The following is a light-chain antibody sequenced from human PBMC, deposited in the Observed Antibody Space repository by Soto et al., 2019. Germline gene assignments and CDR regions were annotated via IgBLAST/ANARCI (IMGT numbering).Light chain of an antibody. CDR1: SSDIGANNF. CDR3: SSYTTTSSVV. CDR2: EVT. V-gene: IGLV2-14*01. J-gene: IGLJ2*01. Sequence: QSALTQPASVSGSPGQSITISCTGTSSDIGANNFVSWYQQHPGKAPKVLIYEVTNRPSGISNRFSGSKSGNTASLTISGLRAEDEADYYCSSYTTTSSVVFGGGTKLTVL.